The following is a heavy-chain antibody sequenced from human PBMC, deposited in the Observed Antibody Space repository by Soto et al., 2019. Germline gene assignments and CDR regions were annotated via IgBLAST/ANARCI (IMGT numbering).Heavy chain of an antibody. Sequence: QVQLVQSRTEVKKPGSSVKVSCKASGGTFSTLAVSWVRQAPGQGLEWMGGIIPIFGRPVYAQKFQGRVTITADESTSIVYMKLSSLSSADTAVYYCARAPYEDYAVPEPNYFDSWGQGTLVTVSS. D-gene: IGHD4-17*01. CDR2: IIPIFGRP. J-gene: IGHJ4*02. CDR1: GGTFSTLA. V-gene: IGHV1-69*01. CDR3: ARAPYEDYAVPEPNYFDS.